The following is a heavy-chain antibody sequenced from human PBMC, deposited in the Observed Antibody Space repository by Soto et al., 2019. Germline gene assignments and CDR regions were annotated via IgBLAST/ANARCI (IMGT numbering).Heavy chain of an antibody. Sequence: QVQLVESGGGLVKPGGSLRLSCAASGFTFSDYYMSWILQAPGKGLEWVSYISSSSSYTNYADSVKGRFTISRDNAKNSLYLQMNSLRAEDTAVYYCARIIAAAGGRRYFDLWGRGTLVTVSS. CDR2: ISSSSSYT. CDR3: ARIIAAAGGRRYFDL. CDR1: GFTFSDYY. V-gene: IGHV3-11*05. J-gene: IGHJ2*01. D-gene: IGHD6-13*01.